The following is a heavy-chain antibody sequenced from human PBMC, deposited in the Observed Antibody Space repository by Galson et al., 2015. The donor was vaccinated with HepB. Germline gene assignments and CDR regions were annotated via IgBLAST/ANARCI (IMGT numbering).Heavy chain of an antibody. CDR2: INPNSGGT. CDR3: ARDRTALPSDY. Sequence: SVKVSCKASGYTFTGYYMHWVRQAPGQGLEWMGRINPNSGGTNYAQKFQGRVTMTRDTSISTAYMELSSLRSEDTAVYYCARDRTALPSDYWGQGTLVTVSS. CDR1: GYTFTGYY. J-gene: IGHJ4*02. V-gene: IGHV1-2*06. D-gene: IGHD1-1*01.